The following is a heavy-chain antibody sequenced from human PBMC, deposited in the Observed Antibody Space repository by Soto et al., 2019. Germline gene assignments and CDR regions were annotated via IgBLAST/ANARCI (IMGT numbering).Heavy chain of an antibody. D-gene: IGHD3-16*01. CDR1: GFTFSSYW. Sequence: EVQLVESGGGLVQPGGSLRLSCAASGFTFSSYWMTWLRQAPGKGLEWVANINPDGIAKYYIDSVKGRFTISRDNAKNSLYLQMNSLRVEDTAVYYCAAPPSGNVYFTHWGQGALVTVSS. V-gene: IGHV3-7*01. J-gene: IGHJ1*01. CDR2: INPDGIAK. CDR3: AAPPSGNVYFTH.